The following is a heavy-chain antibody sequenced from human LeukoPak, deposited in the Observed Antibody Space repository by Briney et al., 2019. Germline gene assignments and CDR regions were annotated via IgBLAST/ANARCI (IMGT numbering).Heavy chain of an antibody. Sequence: GRSLRLSCAASGFTFDDYAMHWVRQAPGKGLEWVSGISWNSGSIGYADSVKGRFTISRDNAKKSLYLQMNSLRGEDTAVYYCARDGAYFDYWGQGTPVTVSS. J-gene: IGHJ4*02. CDR2: ISWNSGSI. CDR1: GFTFDDYA. V-gene: IGHV3-9*01. CDR3: ARDGAYFDY.